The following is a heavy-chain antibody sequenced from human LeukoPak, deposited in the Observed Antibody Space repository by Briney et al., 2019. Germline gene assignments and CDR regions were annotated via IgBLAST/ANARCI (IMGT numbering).Heavy chain of an antibody. CDR1: GGSISSSSYY. Sequence: SETLSLTCTVSGGSISSSSYYWGWIRQPPGKGLEWIGSIYYSGNTFYSPSLKSRVTISVDTSKNQFSLKLSSVTAADTAVYYCARALLCGGDCYPPYYFDYWGQGTLVTVSS. CDR2: IYYSGNT. D-gene: IGHD2-21*02. J-gene: IGHJ4*02. CDR3: ARALLCGGDCYPPYYFDY. V-gene: IGHV4-39*01.